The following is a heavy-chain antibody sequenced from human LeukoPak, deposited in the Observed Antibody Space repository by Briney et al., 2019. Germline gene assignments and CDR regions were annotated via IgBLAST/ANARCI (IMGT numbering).Heavy chain of an antibody. J-gene: IGHJ3*02. Sequence: SETLSLTCTVSGGSISSSSYYWGWIRQPPGKGLEWIGGIYYIGSPYYNPSLKSRATISVDVSKNQFSLKLSSVTAADAAVYYRARHPRLLGQYYGSGIGAFDIWGQGTMVTVSS. CDR3: ARHPRLLGQYYGSGIGAFDI. D-gene: IGHD3-10*01. CDR1: GGSISSSSYY. V-gene: IGHV4-39*01. CDR2: IYYIGSP.